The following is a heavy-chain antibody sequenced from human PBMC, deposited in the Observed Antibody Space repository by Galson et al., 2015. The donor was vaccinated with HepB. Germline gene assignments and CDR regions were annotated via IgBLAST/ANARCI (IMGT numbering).Heavy chain of an antibody. V-gene: IGHV3-30*18. J-gene: IGHJ6*03. CDR3: AKDPYSRSSHYYYHMDV. Sequence: SLRLSCAASGFTFSDHGMHWVRQAPAKGLEWMAVVSHDGSIESYGDSVKGRFTIPRDNSKTTLYLQMNSLSVDDTAVYYCAKDPYSRSSHYYYHMDVWGKGTTVIVSS. D-gene: IGHD6-6*01. CDR2: VSHDGSIE. CDR1: GFTFSDHG.